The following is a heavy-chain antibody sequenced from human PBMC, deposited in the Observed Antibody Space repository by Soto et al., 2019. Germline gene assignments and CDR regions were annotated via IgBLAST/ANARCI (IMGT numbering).Heavy chain of an antibody. CDR3: ARGQGRFWSGYPKPVDY. V-gene: IGHV4-34*01. CDR1: GGCFSGSY. Sequence: TLSVTCAVYGGCFSGSYWSWIRQPPGKGLEWIGEINHSGSTNYNPSLKSRVTISVDTSKNQFSLKLSSVTAADTAVYYCARGQGRFWSGYPKPVDYWGQGTLDTVSS. J-gene: IGHJ4*02. CDR2: INHSGST. D-gene: IGHD3-3*01.